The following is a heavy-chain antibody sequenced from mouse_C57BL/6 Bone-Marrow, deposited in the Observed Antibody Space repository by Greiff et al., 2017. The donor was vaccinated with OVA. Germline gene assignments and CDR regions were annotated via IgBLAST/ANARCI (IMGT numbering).Heavy chain of an antibody. V-gene: IGHV5-6*01. J-gene: IGHJ2*01. CDR2: ISSGGSYT. CDR3: GRHGIDY. CDR1: GFTFSSYG. Sequence: EVTLVESGGDLVKPGGSLKLSCAASGFTFSSYGMSWVRQTPDKRLEWVATISSGGSYTYYPDSVKGRFTISRDNAKNTLYLQMSNLKSEDTAMYYCGRHGIDYWGQGTTLTVSS.